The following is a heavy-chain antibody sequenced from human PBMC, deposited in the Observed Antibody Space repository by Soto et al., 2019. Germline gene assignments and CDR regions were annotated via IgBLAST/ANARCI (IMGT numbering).Heavy chain of an antibody. J-gene: IGHJ6*02. V-gene: IGHV4-34*01. CDR3: ARADRTPVTSYSLDV. Sequence: PSETLSLTCAVYGGSFSGYYWTWIRQPPGKGLEWIGEINHSGTINFNPSLKSRLTISLDTSKKHFSLKLSSVTDADTAAYYCARADRTPVTSYSLDVWGQGTTVT. CDR2: INHSGTI. D-gene: IGHD4-17*01. CDR1: GGSFSGYY.